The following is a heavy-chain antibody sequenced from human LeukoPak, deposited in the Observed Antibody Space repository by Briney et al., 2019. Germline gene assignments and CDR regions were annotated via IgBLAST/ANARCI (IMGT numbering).Heavy chain of an antibody. V-gene: IGHV1-46*01. CDR3: AREYSGYGRYWFDP. CDR2: INPSGGST. CDR1: GYTFTSYY. D-gene: IGHD5-12*01. J-gene: IGHJ5*02. Sequence: ASVKVSCKASGYTFTSYYMHWVRQAPGQGLEWMGIINPSGGSTNYAQKFQGRVTITADKSTSTAYMELSSLRSEDTAVYYCAREYSGYGRYWFDPWGQGTLVTVSS.